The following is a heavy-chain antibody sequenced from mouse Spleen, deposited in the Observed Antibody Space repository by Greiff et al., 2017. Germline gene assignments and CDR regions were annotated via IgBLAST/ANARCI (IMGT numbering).Heavy chain of an antibody. CDR2: IHPSDSDT. J-gene: IGHJ4*01. Sequence: QVHVKQPGAELVKPGASVKVSCKASGYTFTSYWMHWVKQRPGQGLEWIGRIHPSDSDTNYNQKFKGKATLTVDKSSSTAYMQLSSLTSEDSAVYYCAMNQDYAMDYWGQGTSVTVSS. CDR1: GYTFTSYW. CDR3: AMNQDYAMDY. V-gene: IGHV1-74*01.